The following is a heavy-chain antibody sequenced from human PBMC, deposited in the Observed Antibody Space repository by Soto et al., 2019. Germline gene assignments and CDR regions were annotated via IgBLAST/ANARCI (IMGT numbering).Heavy chain of an antibody. CDR1: GGSISSSSYY. D-gene: IGHD1-20*01. J-gene: IGHJ4*02. CDR2: IYHSGST. CDR3: ALGRGYNWNDQYFEY. V-gene: IGHV4-39*01. Sequence: SETLSLTCTVSGGSISSSSYYWGWIRQPPGKGLEWIGSIYHSGSTYYNPSLKSRVTISVDTSKNQFSLKLTSVTAADTAVYYCALGRGYNWNDQYFEYWRQGTLVTVS.